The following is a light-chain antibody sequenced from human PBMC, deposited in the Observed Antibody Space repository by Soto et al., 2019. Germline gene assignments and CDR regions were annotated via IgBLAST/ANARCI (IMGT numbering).Light chain of an antibody. J-gene: IGKJ1*01. CDR2: DAS. Sequence: EIVLTQSPATLSLSPGERATLSCRASQSVSSYLAWYHQKPGQAPRLLIDDASNRATGIPAMFSGSGSRTVFTLTISRLEPEDVAVYYCQQRSNLVTFGQGTKVEIK. V-gene: IGKV3-11*01. CDR1: QSVSSY. CDR3: QQRSNLVT.